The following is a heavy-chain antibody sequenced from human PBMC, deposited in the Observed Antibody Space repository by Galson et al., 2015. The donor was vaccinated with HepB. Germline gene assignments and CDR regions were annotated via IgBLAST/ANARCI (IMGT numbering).Heavy chain of an antibody. Sequence: ETLSLTCTVSGGSISSSSYYWGWIRQPPGKGLEWIGSIYYSGSTYYNPSLKSRVTISVDTSKNQFSLKLSSVTAADTAVYYCARQEGDDSSGYGFLNYYYYGMGVWGQGTTVTVSS. CDR1: GGSISSSSYY. CDR2: IYYSGST. CDR3: ARQEGDDSSGYGFLNYYYYGMGV. J-gene: IGHJ6*02. V-gene: IGHV4-39*01. D-gene: IGHD3-22*01.